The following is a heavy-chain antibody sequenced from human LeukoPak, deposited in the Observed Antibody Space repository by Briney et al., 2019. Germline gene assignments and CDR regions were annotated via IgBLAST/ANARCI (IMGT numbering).Heavy chain of an antibody. D-gene: IGHD3-22*01. V-gene: IGHV4-30-4*01. CDR3: ASQRDYYDSSGYYPESN. J-gene: IGHJ4*02. CDR2: IYYRGST. CDR1: GVTISSGDYY. Sequence: SKTLSLTCTVSGVTISSGDYYWRCIRQPPGKGLEWIGNIYYRGSTYYNPSLKSRVTISVDTSKNQFSLKLSSVTAADTAVYYCASQRDYYDSSGYYPESNWGQGTLVTVSS.